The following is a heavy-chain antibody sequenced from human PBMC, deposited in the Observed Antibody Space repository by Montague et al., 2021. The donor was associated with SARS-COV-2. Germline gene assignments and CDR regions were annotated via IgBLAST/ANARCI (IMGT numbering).Heavy chain of an antibody. Sequence: SRSLSWAASGFTFSSYAMHWVRQAPGKGLEWVAVISYDGSNKYYVDSVKGRFSISRDNSKNTLYLQMNSLRAEDTAVYYCARQLIVFVPAAPGSPTHETYDYAMDVWGQGTPVTVSS. CDR1: GFTFSSYA. V-gene: IGHV3-30*04. CDR3: ARQLIVFVPAAPGSPTHETYDYAMDV. D-gene: IGHD2-2*01. J-gene: IGHJ6*02. CDR2: ISYDGSNK.